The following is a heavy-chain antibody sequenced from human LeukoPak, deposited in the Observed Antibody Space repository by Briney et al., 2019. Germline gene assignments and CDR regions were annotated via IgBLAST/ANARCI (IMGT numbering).Heavy chain of an antibody. Sequence: PSETLSLTCTVSGGSISSSSYYWGWIRQPPGKGLDWIGSIYYSGRTYYNPSLKSRVTISVDTSKNQFSLKLSSVTAADTAVYYKQKPEYDILTGYSYYFDYWGQGTLVTVSS. J-gene: IGHJ4*02. CDR3: QKPEYDILTGYSYYFDY. D-gene: IGHD3-9*01. CDR2: IYYSGRT. CDR1: GGSISSSSYY. V-gene: IGHV4-39*01.